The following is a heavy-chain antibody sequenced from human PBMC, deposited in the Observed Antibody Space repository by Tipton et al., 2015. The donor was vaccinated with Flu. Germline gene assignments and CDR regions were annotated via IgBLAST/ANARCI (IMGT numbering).Heavy chain of an antibody. V-gene: IGHV3-23*01. J-gene: IGHJ4*02. CDR3: AISWYEEYYFDY. CDR1: GFTFSSYA. D-gene: IGHD6-13*01. Sequence: SLRLSCAASGFTFSSYAMSWVRQAPGKGLEWVSAISGSGGSTYYADSVKGRFTISRDNSKNTLYLQMNSLRTEDTAVYYCAISWYEEYYFDYWGQGTLVTVSS. CDR2: ISGSGGST.